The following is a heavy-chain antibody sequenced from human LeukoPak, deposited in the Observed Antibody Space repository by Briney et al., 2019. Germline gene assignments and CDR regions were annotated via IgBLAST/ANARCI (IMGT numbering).Heavy chain of an antibody. J-gene: IGHJ5*02. CDR1: GGSFNVYY. CDR3: ARGGGYNWFDP. V-gene: IGHV4-34*01. Sequence: SETLSLTCAVYGGSFNVYYWSWIRKPPGKGLEWIGEINHSGRTNYNPSLKSRVTISVDTSKNQFSLKLSSVTAADTAVYYCARGGGYNWFDPWGQGTLVTVYS. CDR2: INHSGRT.